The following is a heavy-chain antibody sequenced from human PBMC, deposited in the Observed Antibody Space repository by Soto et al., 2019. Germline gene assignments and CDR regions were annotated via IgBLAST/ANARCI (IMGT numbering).Heavy chain of an antibody. Sequence: QVQLVESVGGVVQPGRSLRLSCAASGFTFSSYGMHWVCQAPGKGLEWVAVIWYDGSNKYYADSVKGRFTISRDNSKNTLYLQMNSLRAEDTAVYYCARDIRGIVATTDYYGMDVWGQGTTVTVSS. D-gene: IGHD5-12*01. V-gene: IGHV3-33*01. J-gene: IGHJ6*02. CDR1: GFTFSSYG. CDR3: ARDIRGIVATTDYYGMDV. CDR2: IWYDGSNK.